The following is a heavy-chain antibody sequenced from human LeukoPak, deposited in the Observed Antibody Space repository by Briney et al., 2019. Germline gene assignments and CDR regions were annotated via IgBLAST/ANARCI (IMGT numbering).Heavy chain of an antibody. CDR3: ARHGNSGYDY. V-gene: IGHV4-39*01. D-gene: IGHD5-12*01. Sequence: RPSETLSLTCTVSGGSISSNTFYWGWIRQSPGRGLEWIGSFDYSGSTYYNPSLKSRVTISVDTSKNQFSLNLNSVTAADTAVYYCARHGNSGYDYWGQGTLVTVSS. J-gene: IGHJ4*02. CDR2: FDYSGST. CDR1: GGSISSNTFY.